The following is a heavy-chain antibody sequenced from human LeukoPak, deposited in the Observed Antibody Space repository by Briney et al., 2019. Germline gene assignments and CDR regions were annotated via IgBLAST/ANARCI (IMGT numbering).Heavy chain of an antibody. CDR2: ISDDGSNK. V-gene: IGHV3-30*03. CDR1: GISFNIYG. Sequence: GGSLRLSCAASGISFNIYGIHWVRQAPGKGLEWVAVISDDGSNKYYADSVQGRFTISRDNSKNTVYLQMNSLRVEDTAVYYCATWGDTTAEYFQRWGQGTLVTVSS. D-gene: IGHD2-21*02. CDR3: ATWGDTTAEYFQR. J-gene: IGHJ1*01.